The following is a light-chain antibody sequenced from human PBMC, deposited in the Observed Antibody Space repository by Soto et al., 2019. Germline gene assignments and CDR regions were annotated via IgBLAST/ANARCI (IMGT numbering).Light chain of an antibody. CDR1: SSDVGGYNY. J-gene: IGLJ2*01. Sequence: QSALTQPASVSGSPGQSITISCTGTSSDVGGYNYVSWYQQHPGKAPKLMIYDVSNRPLGVSDRFSGSKSGNTASLTISGLQAEDEADYYCSSYTSSTTRVVFGEGTKLTVL. V-gene: IGLV2-14*01. CDR3: SSYTSSTTRVV. CDR2: DVS.